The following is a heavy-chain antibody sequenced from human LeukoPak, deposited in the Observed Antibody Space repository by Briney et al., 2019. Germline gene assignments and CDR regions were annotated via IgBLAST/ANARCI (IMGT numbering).Heavy chain of an antibody. J-gene: IGHJ4*02. D-gene: IGHD6-19*01. Sequence: GGSLRLSCAASGFTFSSYAMSWVRQAPGKGLEWVSAISGSGGSTYYADSVKGRFTISRDNSKNTQYLQMNSLRAEDTAVYYCAKTYSSGSHYFDYWGQGTLVTVSS. CDR3: AKTYSSGSHYFDY. CDR1: GFTFSSYA. V-gene: IGHV3-23*01. CDR2: ISGSGGST.